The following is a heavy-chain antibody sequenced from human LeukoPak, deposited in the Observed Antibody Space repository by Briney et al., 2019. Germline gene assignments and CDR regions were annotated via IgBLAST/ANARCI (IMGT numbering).Heavy chain of an antibody. Sequence: NASETLSLTCKVSGDSLSSSTCNGSWIRQPPGKGLEWIGYISQSGNSYFTPSLKSRATISVDRSKNHFSLTLISVTAADTAVYYCARDQVDYDIPDHFDYWGKGTLVTVSS. CDR2: ISQSGNS. J-gene: IGHJ4*02. D-gene: IGHD3-22*01. CDR3: ARDQVDYDIPDHFDY. CDR1: GDSLSSSTCN. V-gene: IGHV4-30-2*01.